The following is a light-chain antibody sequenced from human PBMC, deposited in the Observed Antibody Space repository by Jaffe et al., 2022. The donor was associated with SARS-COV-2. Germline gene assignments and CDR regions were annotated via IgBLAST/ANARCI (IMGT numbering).Light chain of an antibody. CDR1: QSVSSSS. CDR2: GAS. Sequence: EIVLTQSPGTLSLSPGERATLSCRASQSVSSSSLAWYQQKPGQAPRLVIYGASSRATGIPDRFSGSGSGRDFTLTISRLEPEDFAVYFCQQYGSSPWTFGQGTKVEIK. CDR3: QQYGSSPWT. J-gene: IGKJ1*01. V-gene: IGKV3-20*01.